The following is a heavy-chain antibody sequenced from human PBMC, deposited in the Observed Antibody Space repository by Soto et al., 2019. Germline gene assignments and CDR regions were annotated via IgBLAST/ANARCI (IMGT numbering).Heavy chain of an antibody. D-gene: IGHD4-4*01. V-gene: IGHV3-33*01. Sequence: QVQLVESGGGVVQPGRSLRLSCAASGFTFSSYGMHWVRQAPGKGLEWVAVIWYDGSNKYYADSVKGRFTISRDNSKNTLYLQMNSLRAEDTAVYYCARDYSNGEDYYGMDVWGQGTTVTVSS. CDR2: IWYDGSNK. CDR3: ARDYSNGEDYYGMDV. CDR1: GFTFSSYG. J-gene: IGHJ6*02.